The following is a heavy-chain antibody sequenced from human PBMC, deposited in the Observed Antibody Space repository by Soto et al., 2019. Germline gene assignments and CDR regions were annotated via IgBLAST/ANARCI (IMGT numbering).Heavy chain of an antibody. D-gene: IGHD3-9*01. J-gene: IGHJ5*02. Sequence: SETLSLTCTVSGGSIISSSYYWGLIRQPPGKGLEWIGSIYYSGSTYYNPSLKSRVTISVDTSKNQFSLKLSSVTAADTAVYYCASQELRYFDWLFSFGNWFDPWGQGTLVXVS. V-gene: IGHV4-39*01. CDR1: GGSIISSSYY. CDR3: ASQELRYFDWLFSFGNWFDP. CDR2: IYYSGST.